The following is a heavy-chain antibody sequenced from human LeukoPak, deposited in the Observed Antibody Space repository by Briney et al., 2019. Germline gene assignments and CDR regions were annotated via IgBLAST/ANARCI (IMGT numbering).Heavy chain of an antibody. CDR1: GYTFTGYY. V-gene: IGHV1-2*02. J-gene: IGHJ4*02. Sequence: ASVKVSCKASGYTFTGYYMHWVRQAPGQGLEWMGWINPNSGGTNYAQKFQGRVTMTTDTSTSTAYMELRSLRSDDTAVYYCARDLDLLWFGELLAHFDYWGQGTLVTVSS. CDR3: ARDLDLLWFGELLAHFDY. CDR2: INPNSGGT. D-gene: IGHD3-10*01.